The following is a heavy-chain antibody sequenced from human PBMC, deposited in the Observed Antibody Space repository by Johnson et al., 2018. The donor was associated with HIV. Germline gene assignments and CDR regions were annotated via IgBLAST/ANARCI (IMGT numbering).Heavy chain of an antibody. D-gene: IGHD2-8*01. CDR3: ARDWYCTNGVCYFGAFDM. Sequence: VQLVESGGGLVQPGRSLRLSCAASGFTFDDYAMHWVRQAPGKGLEWVSGISWNSGSIGYADSVKGRITISRDNAKNSLYLQMNSLSAEDTAVYYCARDWYCTNGVCYFGAFDMWGQGTMVTVSS. V-gene: IGHV3-9*01. J-gene: IGHJ3*02. CDR2: ISWNSGSI. CDR1: GFTFDDYA.